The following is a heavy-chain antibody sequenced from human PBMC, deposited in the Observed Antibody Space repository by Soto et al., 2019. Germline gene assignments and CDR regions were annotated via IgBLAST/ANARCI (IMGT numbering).Heavy chain of an antibody. CDR3: ARSPYSYGPIDY. CDR1: GFTVSSNY. V-gene: IGHV3-66*01. J-gene: IGHJ4*02. Sequence: GSLRLSCAASGFTVSSNYMSWVRQAPGKGLEWVSVIYSGGSTYYADSVKGRFTISRDNSKNTLYIQMNSLRAEDTAVYYCARSPYSYGPIDYWGQGTLVTVSS. D-gene: IGHD5-18*01. CDR2: IYSGGST.